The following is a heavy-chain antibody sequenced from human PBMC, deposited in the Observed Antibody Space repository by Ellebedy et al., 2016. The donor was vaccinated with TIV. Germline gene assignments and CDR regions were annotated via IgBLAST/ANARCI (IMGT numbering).Heavy chain of an antibody. J-gene: IGHJ6*03. CDR1: GGSISSGSYY. CDR2: ISTSGST. V-gene: IGHV4-61*02. D-gene: IGHD3-3*01. Sequence: LRLSXTVSGGSISSGSYYWSWIRQPAGKGLEWIGRISTSGSTNYNPSLKSRVTMSVDTSKNQFSLKLSSVTAADTAVYYCARSSTYYDFWSGLYYYYYYMDVWGKGTTVTVSS. CDR3: ARSSTYYDFWSGLYYYYYYMDV.